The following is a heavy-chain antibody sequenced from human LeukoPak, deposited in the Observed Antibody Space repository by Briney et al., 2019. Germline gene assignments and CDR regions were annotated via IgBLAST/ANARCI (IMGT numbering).Heavy chain of an antibody. J-gene: IGHJ4*02. D-gene: IGHD4-11*01. CDR3: AREIEAVTTYFDY. CDR1: GGSISSGGYY. CDR2: IYYSGST. V-gene: IGHV4-31*11. Sequence: TSETLSLTCAVSGGSISSGGYYWSWIRQHPGKGLEWIGYIYYSGSTYYNPSLKSRVTISVDTSKNQFSLKLSSVTAADTAVYYCAREIEAVTTYFDYWGQGTLVTVSS.